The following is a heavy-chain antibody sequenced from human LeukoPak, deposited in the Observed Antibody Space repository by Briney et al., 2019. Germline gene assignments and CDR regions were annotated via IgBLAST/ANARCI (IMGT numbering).Heavy chain of an antibody. Sequence: PAETLSLTCAVYGGSFSGYYWGWIRQPPGKGLEWIGYIYYSGSTYYNPSLKSRVTISVDTSKNQFSLKLSSVTAADTAVYYCARGSLTYYDSSGYYYRAFDIWGQGTMVTVSS. CDR2: IYYSGST. V-gene: IGHV4-34*09. D-gene: IGHD3-22*01. CDR1: GGSFSGYY. CDR3: ARGSLTYYDSSGYYYRAFDI. J-gene: IGHJ3*02.